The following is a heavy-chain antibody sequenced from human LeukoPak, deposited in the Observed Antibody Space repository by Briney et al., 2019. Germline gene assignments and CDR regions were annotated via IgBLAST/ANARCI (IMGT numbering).Heavy chain of an antibody. CDR2: ISSNGGST. V-gene: IGHV3-64D*06. D-gene: IGHD3-10*01. CDR1: GFTFNRYA. CDR3: VKSGSYYNEPYYFDY. J-gene: IGHJ4*02. Sequence: PGGSLRLSCSASGFTFNRYAMHWVRQAPGKGLEYVSGISSNGGSTYYADSVKGRFTISRDNSKNTLYLQMSSLRAEDTAVYYCVKSGSYYNEPYYFDYWGQGTLVTVSS.